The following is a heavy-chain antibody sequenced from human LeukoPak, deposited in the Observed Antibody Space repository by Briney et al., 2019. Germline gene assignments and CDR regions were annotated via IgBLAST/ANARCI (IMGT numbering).Heavy chain of an antibody. CDR2: INHSGST. CDR3: ARFRDVAVAGIYYYYGMDV. J-gene: IGHJ6*02. CDR1: GGSFSGYY. V-gene: IGHV4-34*01. D-gene: IGHD6-19*01. Sequence: SETLSLTCAVYGGSFSGYYWSWIRQPPGKGLEWIGEINHSGSTNYNPSLKSRVTISVDTSKNQFSLKLSSVTAADTAVYYCARFRDVAVAGIYYYYGMDVWGQGTTVTVSS.